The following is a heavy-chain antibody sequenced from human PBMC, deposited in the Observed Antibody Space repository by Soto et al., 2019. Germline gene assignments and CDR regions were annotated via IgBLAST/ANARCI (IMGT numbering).Heavy chain of an antibody. D-gene: IGHD6-6*01. J-gene: IGHJ4*02. CDR3: ARMKGSSSRSGFDY. CDR2: IYHSGST. Sequence: SETLSLTCAVSSGSISSSNWWSWVRQPPGKGLEWIGEIYHSGSTNYNPSLKSRVTISVDKSKNQFSLKLSSVTAADTAVYYCARMKGSSSRSGFDYWGQGTLVTVSS. V-gene: IGHV4-4*02. CDR1: SGSISSSNW.